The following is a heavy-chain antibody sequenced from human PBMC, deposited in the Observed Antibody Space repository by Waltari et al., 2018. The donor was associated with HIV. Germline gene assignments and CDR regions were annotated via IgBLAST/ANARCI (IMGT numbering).Heavy chain of an antibody. CDR3: ARGTSWLMSVLES. CDR1: GSSISDFV. D-gene: IGHD6-19*01. CDR2: INVGRDEG. J-gene: IGHJ1*01. Sequence: QVPLVQSGTAVKRPGATVKLSCEAPGSSISDFVVHWVRQAPGQGLEWMGWINVGRDEGRFSERFQSRVSLNRDTSQTIVFMELKNLTSDDTGVYFCARGTSWLMSVLESWGQGTLVSVSS. V-gene: IGHV1-3*01.